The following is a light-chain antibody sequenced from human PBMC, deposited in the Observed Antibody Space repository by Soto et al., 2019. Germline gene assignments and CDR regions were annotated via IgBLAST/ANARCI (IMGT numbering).Light chain of an antibody. CDR2: EVS. V-gene: IGLV2-14*01. CDR3: CSYTTTKTLV. J-gene: IGLJ2*01. Sequence: QSALTQPASVSGSPGQSITISCTGSSSDVGGYNYVSWYQQHPDKAPKLMIYEVSNRPSGVSNRFSGSKSGNTASLTISGLQAEDEADYYCCSYTTTKTLVFGGGTKVTVL. CDR1: SSDVGGYNY.